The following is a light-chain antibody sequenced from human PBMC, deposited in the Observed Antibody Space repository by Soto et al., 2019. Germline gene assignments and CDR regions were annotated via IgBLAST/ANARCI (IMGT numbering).Light chain of an antibody. Sequence: DIQMTQSPSSVSASIGDTVTITCRASQDINVYLNWYQQKPGEVPKLLIYSASSLHSGVPSRFTGSGSGTEFTLTINSLQSEDFAVYYCQQYNNWPRTFGQGTKVEIK. CDR3: QQYNNWPRT. CDR1: QDINVY. J-gene: IGKJ1*01. V-gene: IGKV1-39*01. CDR2: SAS.